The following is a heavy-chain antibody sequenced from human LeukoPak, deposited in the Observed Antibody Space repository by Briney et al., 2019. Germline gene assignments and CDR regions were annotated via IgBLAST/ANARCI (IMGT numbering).Heavy chain of an antibody. CDR3: ARDKMYQLLHNWFDP. CDR1: GGSISNYY. V-gene: IGHV4-4*07. CDR2: IYTSGST. J-gene: IGHJ5*02. Sequence: SETLSLTCIVSGGSISNYYWSWIRQPAGKGLEWIGRIYTSGSTDYNPSLKTRVTMSLDTSKNQFSLKMSSVTAADTAVYYCARDKMYQLLHNWFDPWGQGTLVTVSS. D-gene: IGHD2-2*01.